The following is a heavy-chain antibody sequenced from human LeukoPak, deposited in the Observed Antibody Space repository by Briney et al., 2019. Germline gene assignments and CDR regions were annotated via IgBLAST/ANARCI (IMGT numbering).Heavy chain of an antibody. V-gene: IGHV3-9*01. Sequence: GGSLRLSCAASGFTFDDYATHWVRQAPGKGLEWVSGISWNSGNIGYADSAKGRFTISRDNAKNSLYLQMNSLRAEDTAVYYCARDSIAISSDFDYWGQGTLVTVSS. CDR3: ARDSIAISSDFDY. CDR2: ISWNSGNI. CDR1: GFTFDDYA. D-gene: IGHD3-9*01. J-gene: IGHJ4*02.